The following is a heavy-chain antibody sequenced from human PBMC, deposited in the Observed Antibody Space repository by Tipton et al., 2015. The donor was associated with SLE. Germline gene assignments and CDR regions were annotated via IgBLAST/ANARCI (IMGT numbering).Heavy chain of an antibody. V-gene: IGHV4-59*06. CDR3: ANNKRVGSYFDY. J-gene: IGHJ4*02. CDR2: IYYSGST. Sequence: TLSLTCNVTGGAIGSHYWSWIRQPPGKELEWIGYIYYSGSTYYNPSLKSRVTISVDTSKNQFSLKLSSVTAADTAVYYCANNKRVGSYFDYWGQGTLVTVSS. CDR1: GGAIGSHY. D-gene: IGHD3-10*01.